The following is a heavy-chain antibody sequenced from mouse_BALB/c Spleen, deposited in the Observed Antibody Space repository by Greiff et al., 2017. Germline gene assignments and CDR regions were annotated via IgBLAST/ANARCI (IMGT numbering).Heavy chain of an antibody. Sequence: EVKVVESGGGLVKPGGSLKLSCAASGFTFSSYAMSWVRQSPEKRLEWVAEISSGGSYTYYPDTVTGRFTISRDNAKNTLYLEMSSLRSEDTAMYYCARDYYGSGTGGAMDYWGQGTSVTVSS. J-gene: IGHJ4*01. V-gene: IGHV5-9-4*01. D-gene: IGHD1-1*01. CDR1: GFTFSSYA. CDR2: ISSGGSYT. CDR3: ARDYYGSGTGGAMDY.